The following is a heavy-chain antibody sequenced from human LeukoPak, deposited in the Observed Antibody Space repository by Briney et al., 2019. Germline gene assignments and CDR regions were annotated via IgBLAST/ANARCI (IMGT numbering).Heavy chain of an antibody. Sequence: PGGSLRLSCVGSTFTFSDYGMHWVRQAPGKGLEWVSGISWNSGSIGYADSVKGRFTISRDNAKNSLYLQMNSLRAEDTALYYCAKDKSGRKIGRAVAGLDYWGQGTLVTVSS. CDR2: ISWNSGSI. J-gene: IGHJ4*02. CDR1: TFTFSDYG. D-gene: IGHD6-19*01. CDR3: AKDKSGRKIGRAVAGLDY. V-gene: IGHV3-9*01.